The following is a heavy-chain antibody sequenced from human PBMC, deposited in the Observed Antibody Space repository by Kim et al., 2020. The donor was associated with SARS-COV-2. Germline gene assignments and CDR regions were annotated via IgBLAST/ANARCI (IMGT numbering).Heavy chain of an antibody. Sequence: GGSLRLSCAASGFTFSSYEMNWVRQAPGKGLEWVSYISSSGSTIYYADSVKGRFTISRDNAKNSLYLQMNSLRAEDTAVYYCARDLVVLEWSNENYYYGMDVGGQGTTVIVSS. J-gene: IGHJ6*02. V-gene: IGHV3-48*03. D-gene: IGHD3-3*01. CDR1: GFTFSSYE. CDR2: ISSSGSTI. CDR3: ARDLVVLEWSNENYYYGMDV.